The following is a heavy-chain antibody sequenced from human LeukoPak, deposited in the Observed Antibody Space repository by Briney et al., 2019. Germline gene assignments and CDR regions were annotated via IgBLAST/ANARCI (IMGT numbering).Heavy chain of an antibody. J-gene: IGHJ4*02. Sequence: GGSLRLSCAASGFTFSSYWMSWVRQAPGKGLEWVANIKQDRSEKYYVDSVKGRFTISRDNAKNSLYLQMNSLRAEDTAVYYCARIPYYDFWSGYYGEDYWGQGTLVTVSS. D-gene: IGHD3-3*01. CDR3: ARIPYYDFWSGYYGEDY. CDR1: GFTFSSYW. V-gene: IGHV3-7*01. CDR2: IKQDRSEK.